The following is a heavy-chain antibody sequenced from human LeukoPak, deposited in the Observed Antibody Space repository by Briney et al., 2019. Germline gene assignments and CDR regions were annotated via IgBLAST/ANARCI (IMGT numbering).Heavy chain of an antibody. CDR1: GCTFSSYN. V-gene: IGHV3-21*01. J-gene: IGHJ4*02. D-gene: IGHD2-2*01. Sequence: GGSLRLSCAASGCTFSSYNMDWVRQAPGKGLEWVSFIDSSSRYIYQADSVKGRFTISRDNAKSSVFLQMNSLRAEDTAVYYCARVGGHCTSTSCPPPDYWGQGTLVTVSS. CDR3: ARVGGHCTSTSCPPPDY. CDR2: IDSSSRYI.